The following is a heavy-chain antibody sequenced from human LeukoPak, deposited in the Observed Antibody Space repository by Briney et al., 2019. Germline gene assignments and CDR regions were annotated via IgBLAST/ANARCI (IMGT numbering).Heavy chain of an antibody. J-gene: IGHJ5*02. CDR2: IYTSGST. CDR3: ARAPNNWNYNWFDP. CDR1: GGSISSSSYY. D-gene: IGHD1-7*01. Sequence: SETLSLTCTVSGGSISSSSYYWGWIRQPPGKGLEWIGSIYTSGSTNYNPSLKSRVTMSVDTSKNQFSLKLSSVTAADTAVYYCARAPNNWNYNWFDPWGQGTLVTVSS. V-gene: IGHV4-39*07.